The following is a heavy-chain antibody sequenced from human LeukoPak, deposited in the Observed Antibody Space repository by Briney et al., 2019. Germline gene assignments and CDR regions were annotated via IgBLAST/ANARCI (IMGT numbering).Heavy chain of an antibody. Sequence: GGSLRLSCAASGFTFSNYVMNWVRQAPGKGLEWVSGISGSGVGTYYTDSVKGRVTISRDNSKDTLYLQMNSLRAEDTAVYYCAKRAMWDLYWYFDLWGSGTLVTVSS. CDR1: GFTFSNYV. CDR3: AKRAMWDLYWYFDL. D-gene: IGHD1-26*01. V-gene: IGHV3-23*01. J-gene: IGHJ2*01. CDR2: ISGSGVGT.